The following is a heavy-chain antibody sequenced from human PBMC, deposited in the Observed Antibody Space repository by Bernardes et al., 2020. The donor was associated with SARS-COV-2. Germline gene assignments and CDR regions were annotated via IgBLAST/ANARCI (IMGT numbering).Heavy chain of an antibody. CDR2: IYYYFYNSEMT. D-gene: IGHD3-16*01. CDR3: ARDKGDGLFDY. Sequence: SETLSLTCTVSGGSVTSGSYYWSWIRQSPGKGLEWIGYIYYYFYNSEMTNYNPSLKSRLTISVGTSETQFSLKLSSVTAADTAVYYCARDKGDGLFDYWGQGTLVTISS. V-gene: IGHV4-61*01. CDR1: GGSVTSGSYY. J-gene: IGHJ4*02.